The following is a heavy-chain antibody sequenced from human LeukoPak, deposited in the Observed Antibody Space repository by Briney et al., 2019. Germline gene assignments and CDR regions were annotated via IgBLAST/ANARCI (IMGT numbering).Heavy chain of an antibody. J-gene: IGHJ4*02. CDR2: IYYSGST. CDR3: AGEARGIAAAGTGY. V-gene: IGHV4-61*01. CDR1: GGSISSSSYY. D-gene: IGHD6-13*01. Sequence: PSETLSLTCTVSGGSISSSSYYWSWIRQPPGKGLEWIGYIYYSGSTNYNPSLKSRVTISVDTSKNQFSLKLSSVTAADTAVYYCAGEARGIAAAGTGYWGQGTLVTVSS.